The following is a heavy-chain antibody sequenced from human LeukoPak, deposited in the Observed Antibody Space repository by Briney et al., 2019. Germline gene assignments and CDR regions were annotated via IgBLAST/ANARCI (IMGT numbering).Heavy chain of an antibody. CDR3: ARDDGVGSGYDYYYYMDV. V-gene: IGHV3-21*01. Sequence: PGGSLRLSCAASGFTFSSYSMNWVRQAPGKGLEWVSSISSSSSYIYYADSVEGRFTISRDNAKNSLYLQMNSLRAEDTAVYYCARDDGVGSGYDYYYYMDVWGKGTTVTVSS. CDR1: GFTFSSYS. CDR2: ISSSSSYI. J-gene: IGHJ6*03. D-gene: IGHD5-12*01.